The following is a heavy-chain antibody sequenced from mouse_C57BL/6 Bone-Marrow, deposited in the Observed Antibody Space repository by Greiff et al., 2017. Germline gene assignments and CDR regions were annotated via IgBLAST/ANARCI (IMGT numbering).Heavy chain of an antibody. CDR1: GYTFTDYE. D-gene: IGHD1-1*01. CDR3: TRREFINTVVATGDYAMDY. Sequence: QVQLKESGAELVRPGASVTLSCTASGYTFTDYEMHWVKQTPVHGLEWIGAIDPETGGTAYNQKFKGKAILTADKSSSTAYMEIRRLTSEDSAVXYWTRREFINTVVATGDYAMDYWGQGTSVTVSS. CDR2: IDPETGGT. V-gene: IGHV1-15*01. J-gene: IGHJ4*01.